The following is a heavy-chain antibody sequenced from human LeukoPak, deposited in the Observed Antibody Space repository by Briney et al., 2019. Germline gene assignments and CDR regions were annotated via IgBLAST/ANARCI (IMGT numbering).Heavy chain of an antibody. D-gene: IGHD2/OR15-2a*01. CDR2: IFDDGSDK. CDR3: SKGFFGYGEYYFDS. CDR1: VLTFRKYA. J-gene: IGHJ4*02. V-gene: IGHV3-30-3*02. Sequence: PGWSLRLSCVGCVLTFRKYAMHWLGPPPARGLAGVAIIFDDGSDKDYPESVKGRCTLSRDKSHETLYLQTNSRNAEDTAGFYFSKGFFGYGEYYFDSWGQGSLVTASS.